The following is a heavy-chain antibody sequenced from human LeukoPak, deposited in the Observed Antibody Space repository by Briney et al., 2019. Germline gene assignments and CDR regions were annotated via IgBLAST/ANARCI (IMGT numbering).Heavy chain of an antibody. CDR2: IIPIFGTA. J-gene: IGHJ6*02. D-gene: IGHD3-22*01. V-gene: IGHV1-69*13. CDR1: GGTFSSYA. Sequence: SVKVSCKASGGTFSSYAISWVRQAPGQGLEWMGGIIPIFGTANYAQKFQGRVTITADGSTSTAYMELSSLRSEDTAVYYCARDRYYYDSLLPDGMDVWGQGTTVTVSS. CDR3: ARDRYYYDSLLPDGMDV.